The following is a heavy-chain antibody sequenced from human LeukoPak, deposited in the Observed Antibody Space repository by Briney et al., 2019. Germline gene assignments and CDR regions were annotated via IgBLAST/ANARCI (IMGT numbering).Heavy chain of an antibody. J-gene: IGHJ4*02. V-gene: IGHV4-38-2*02. CDR2: IYHSGST. CDR1: GYSISSGYY. D-gene: IGHD4-17*01. CDR3: ARSEKTTVTTPGDY. Sequence: KPSETLSLTCTVSGYSISSGYYWGWIRQPPGKGLEWIGSIYHSGSTYYNPSLKSRVTISVDTSRNQFSLKLSSVTAADTAVYCCARSEKTTVTTPGDYWGQGTLVTVSS.